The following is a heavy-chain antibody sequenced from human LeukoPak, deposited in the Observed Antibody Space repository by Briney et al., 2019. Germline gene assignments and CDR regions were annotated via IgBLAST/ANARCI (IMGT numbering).Heavy chain of an antibody. Sequence: GASVKVSCKASGYTFTSYGISWVRQAPGQGLEWMGWISAYNGNTNYAQKLQGRVTMTTDTSTSTAYMELRSLRSDDTAVHYCAREEDSSGWYLYFQHWGQGTLVTVSS. CDR2: ISAYNGNT. J-gene: IGHJ1*01. V-gene: IGHV1-18*01. CDR1: GYTFTSYG. CDR3: AREEDSSGWYLYFQH. D-gene: IGHD6-19*01.